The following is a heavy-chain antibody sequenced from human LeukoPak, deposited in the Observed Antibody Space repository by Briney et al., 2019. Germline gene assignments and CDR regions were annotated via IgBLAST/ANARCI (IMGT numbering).Heavy chain of an antibody. CDR3: ARESVRGRYYYMDV. CDR2: ITLSSSTT. Sequence: GGSLRLSCAASGFNFNNYNMNWVRQAPGKGLEWASYITLSSSTTYYADSVKGRFTISRDNAKKSLYLQMNSLRAEDTAVYYCARESVRGRYYYMDVWGKGTTVTVSS. D-gene: IGHD6-19*01. V-gene: IGHV3-48*01. J-gene: IGHJ6*03. CDR1: GFNFNNYN.